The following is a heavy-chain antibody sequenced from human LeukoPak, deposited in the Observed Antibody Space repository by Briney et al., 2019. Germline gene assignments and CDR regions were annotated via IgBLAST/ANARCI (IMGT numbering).Heavy chain of an antibody. CDR1: GYSISSGYY. V-gene: IGHV4-38-2*01. Sequence: SETLSLTCADSGYSISSGYYWGWIRQPPGKGLEWIGSIYHSGSTYYNPSLKSRVTISVDTSKNQFSLKLSSVTAADTAVYYCARPNNYYDSSGYPKGWFDPWGQGTLVTVSS. J-gene: IGHJ5*02. CDR3: ARPNNYYDSSGYPKGWFDP. D-gene: IGHD3-22*01. CDR2: IYHSGST.